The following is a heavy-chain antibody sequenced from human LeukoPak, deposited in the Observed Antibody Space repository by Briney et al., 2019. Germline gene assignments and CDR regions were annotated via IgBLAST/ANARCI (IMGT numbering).Heavy chain of an antibody. Sequence: GGSLRLSCAASGFTFSSYAMSWVRQAPGEGLEWVSAISGSGGSTYYADSVKGRFTTSRDNSKNTLYLQMNSLRAEDTAVYYCAKDLGVPATKTRTNAFDIWGQGTMVTVSS. V-gene: IGHV3-23*01. J-gene: IGHJ3*02. D-gene: IGHD2-2*01. CDR3: AKDLGVPATKTRTNAFDI. CDR1: GFTFSSYA. CDR2: ISGSGGST.